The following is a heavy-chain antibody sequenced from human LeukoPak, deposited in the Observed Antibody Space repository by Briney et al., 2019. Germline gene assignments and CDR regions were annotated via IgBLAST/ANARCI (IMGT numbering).Heavy chain of an antibody. V-gene: IGHV4-39*07. CDR1: GGSISSSSYY. D-gene: IGHD2-21*02. Sequence: KPSETLSLTCTVSGGSISSSSYYWGWIRQPPGKGLEWIGSIYYSGSTYYNPSLKSRVTISVDTSKNQFSLKLSSVTAADTAVYYCARSVVTVNWYFDLWGRGTLVTVSS. J-gene: IGHJ2*01. CDR2: IYYSGST. CDR3: ARSVVTVNWYFDL.